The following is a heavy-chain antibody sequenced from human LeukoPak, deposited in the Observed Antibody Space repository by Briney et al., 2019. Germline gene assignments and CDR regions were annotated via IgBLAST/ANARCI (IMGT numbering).Heavy chain of an antibody. CDR2: IYTSGGT. V-gene: IGHV4-61*02. D-gene: IGHD4-17*01. J-gene: IGHJ4*02. Sequence: SQTLSLTCTVSGDSISSGSYYWSWIRQPAGKGLEWIGRIYTSGGTNYNPSLKSRVTISVDTSKNQFSLKLSSVTAADTAVYYCARNIYGDYVVEGYWDQGTLVTVSS. CDR3: ARNIYGDYVVEGY. CDR1: GDSISSGSYY.